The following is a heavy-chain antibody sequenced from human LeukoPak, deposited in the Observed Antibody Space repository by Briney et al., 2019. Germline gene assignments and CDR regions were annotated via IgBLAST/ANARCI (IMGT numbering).Heavy chain of an antibody. CDR1: GFTFSGYS. J-gene: IGHJ6*04. V-gene: IGHV3-48*04. CDR3: STKSGAADV. CDR2: ISSSSSPI. Sequence: PGGSLRLSCAASGFTFSGYSMIWVRQPPGKGLEWVSYISSSSSPIFYADSVKGRFTISRDNAKNSLYLQMNSLRVEDTAVYYCSTKSGAADVWGKGTTVTVSS. D-gene: IGHD6-25*01.